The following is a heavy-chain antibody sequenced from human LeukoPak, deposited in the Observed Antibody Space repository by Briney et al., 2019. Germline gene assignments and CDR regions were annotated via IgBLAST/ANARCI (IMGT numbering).Heavy chain of an antibody. Sequence: SETLSLTCTVSSGSISDYYWSWIRQPPGKGLEWIGYIYYSGSTNYNPSLKSRVTILVDMSKNQFSLRMSSVTAADTAVYYCARELKVGNTGYYFDYWGQGTLDTVSS. V-gene: IGHV4-59*01. CDR1: SGSISDYY. CDR2: IYYSGST. CDR3: ARELKVGNTGYYFDY. J-gene: IGHJ4*02. D-gene: IGHD2/OR15-2a*01.